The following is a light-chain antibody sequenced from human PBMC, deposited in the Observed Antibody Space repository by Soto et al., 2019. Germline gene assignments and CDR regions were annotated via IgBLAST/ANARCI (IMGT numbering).Light chain of an antibody. CDR3: QQYEDWTYT. CDR2: DAS. Sequence: EIVMTQSPATLSVSPGERATLSCRASQSVSRNLAWYQQKPGQAPRLLIYDASTRATGIPARFSGSGSGAEFTLSISSLQFDDFAVYYCQQYEDWTYTFGQGTK. CDR1: QSVSRN. V-gene: IGKV3-15*01. J-gene: IGKJ2*01.